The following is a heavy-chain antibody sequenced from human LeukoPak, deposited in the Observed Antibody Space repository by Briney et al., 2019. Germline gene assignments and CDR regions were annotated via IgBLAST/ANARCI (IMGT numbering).Heavy chain of an antibody. V-gene: IGHV3-48*03. D-gene: IGHD3-10*01. J-gene: IGHJ4*02. CDR1: GFTFSSYE. Sequence: GGSLRLSCAASGFTFSSYEMNWVRQAPGKGLEWVSYISSSGSTIYYAESVKGRFTISRDNAKNSLYLQMNSLRAEDAAVYYCAREDGWFRVGGQGTLATVSS. CDR3: AREDGWFRV. CDR2: ISSSGSTI.